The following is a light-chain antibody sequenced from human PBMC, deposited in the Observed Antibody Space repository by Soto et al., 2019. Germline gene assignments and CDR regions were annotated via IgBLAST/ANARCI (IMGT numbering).Light chain of an antibody. V-gene: IGKV1-12*01. Sequence: DIQMTQSPSFVSASVGDRVSITCRASQGIGSWLAWYQQKPGTAPKLLIYSVSSLQSGVPSRFSGSGSGTDFTLTISSLQPEDLATYYCQQGSTFPTFGQGTKVDIK. CDR3: QQGSTFPT. J-gene: IGKJ1*01. CDR1: QGIGSW. CDR2: SVS.